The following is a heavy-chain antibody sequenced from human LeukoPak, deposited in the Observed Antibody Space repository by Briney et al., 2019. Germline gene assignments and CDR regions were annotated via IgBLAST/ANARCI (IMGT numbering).Heavy chain of an antibody. CDR1: GGSLSGYY. J-gene: IGHJ1*01. D-gene: IGHD6-13*01. V-gene: IGHV4-34*01. Sequence: PSETLSLTCAVYGGSLSGYYWTWIRQPPGKGLECIGEINHSGSTNYNPSLKSRVTISVDTSKNQFSLKLSSVTAADTAVYYCARAGIAAAGTIRGVKYFQHWGQGTLVTVSS. CDR2: INHSGST. CDR3: ARAGIAAAGTIRGVKYFQH.